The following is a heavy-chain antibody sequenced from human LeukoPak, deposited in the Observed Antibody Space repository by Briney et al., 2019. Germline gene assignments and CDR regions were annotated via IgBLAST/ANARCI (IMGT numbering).Heavy chain of an antibody. CDR2: ISSSSSCT. CDR1: GFTFSDYY. CDR3: ARAVDSSGNYGMDV. D-gene: IGHD3-22*01. J-gene: IGHJ6*02. V-gene: IGHV3-11*06. Sequence: GGSLRLSCAASGFTFSDYYMSWIRQAPGKGLEWVSYISSSSSCTNYADSVKGRFTISRDNAKNSLFLQMNSLRAEDTAVYYCARAVDSSGNYGMDVWGQGTTVTVSS.